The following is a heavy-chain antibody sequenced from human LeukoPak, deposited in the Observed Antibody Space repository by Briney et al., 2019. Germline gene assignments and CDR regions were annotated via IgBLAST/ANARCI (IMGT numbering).Heavy chain of an antibody. J-gene: IGHJ6*02. CDR1: GFTLCHYL. V-gene: IGHV3-23*01. CDR3: ARGYRVEAVAGPLLYHGMDV. CDR2: ISCSGTSA. D-gene: IGHD6-19*01. Sequence: GGSLRLSCAASGFTLCHYLITWVRPAPGEGLQWVSCISCSGTSAYYADSVRGRFTISRDNSKNTLYLQMNSLRAEDTAVYYCARGYRVEAVAGPLLYHGMDVWGQGTTVTVSS.